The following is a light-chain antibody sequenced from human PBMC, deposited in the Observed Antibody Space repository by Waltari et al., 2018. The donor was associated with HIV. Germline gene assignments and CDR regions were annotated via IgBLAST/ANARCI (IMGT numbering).Light chain of an antibody. Sequence: EIVFTQSPGTLSLSPGERATLSCRASQSVSSSYLAWYQQKPGQAPRLLIYGASSRATGNPDRFSGSGSGTDFTLTISRLEPEDFAVYYCQQYGSSPYTFGQGTKLEIK. CDR2: GAS. CDR3: QQYGSSPYT. CDR1: QSVSSSY. J-gene: IGKJ2*01. V-gene: IGKV3-20*01.